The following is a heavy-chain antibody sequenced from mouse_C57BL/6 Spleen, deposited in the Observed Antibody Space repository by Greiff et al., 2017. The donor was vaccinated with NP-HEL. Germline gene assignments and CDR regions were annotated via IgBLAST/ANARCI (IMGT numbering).Heavy chain of an antibody. V-gene: IGHV1-82*01. Sequence: VKLQESGPELVKPGASVKISCKASGYAFSSSWMNWVKQRPGKGLEWIGRIYPGDGDTNYNGKFKGKATLTADKSSSTAYMQLSSLTSEDSAVYFCARGDMDDYGQKFYLDYWGQGTTLTVSS. CDR2: IYPGDGDT. J-gene: IGHJ2*01. D-gene: IGHD2-4*01. CDR3: ARGDMDDYGQKFYLDY. CDR1: GYAFSSSW.